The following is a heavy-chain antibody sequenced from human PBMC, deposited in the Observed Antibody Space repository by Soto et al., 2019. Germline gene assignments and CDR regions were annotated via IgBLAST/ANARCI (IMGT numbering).Heavy chain of an antibody. Sequence: PGGSLRLSCAASGFTFSSYSMNWVRQAPGKGLEWVSCISISRSYIYYADSVKGRFSISRDNAKNSLYLQVNSLRAEDTAVYYCARGTADYYDSSGYFEYWGQGTQVTVSS. CDR2: ISISRSYI. CDR1: GFTFSSYS. D-gene: IGHD3-22*01. J-gene: IGHJ4*02. CDR3: ARGTADYYDSSGYFEY. V-gene: IGHV3-21*06.